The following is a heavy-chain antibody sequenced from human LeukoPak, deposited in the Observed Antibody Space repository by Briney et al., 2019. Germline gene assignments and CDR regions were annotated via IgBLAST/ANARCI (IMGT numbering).Heavy chain of an antibody. V-gene: IGHV3-11*01. CDR3: AKDTSIGRYCTNGVCSPFDY. CDR2: ISSSGSTI. J-gene: IGHJ4*02. Sequence: GGSLRLSCAASGFTFSDYYMSWIRQAPGKGLEWVSYISSSGSTIYYADSVKGRFTISRDNAKNSLYLQMNSLRAEDTALYYCAKDTSIGRYCTNGVCSPFDYWGQGTLVTVSS. D-gene: IGHD2-8*01. CDR1: GFTFSDYY.